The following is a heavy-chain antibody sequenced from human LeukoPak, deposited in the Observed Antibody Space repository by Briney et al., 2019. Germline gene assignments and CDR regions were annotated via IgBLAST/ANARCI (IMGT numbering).Heavy chain of an antibody. J-gene: IGHJ2*01. Sequence: SETLSLTCTVSGGSISSTFYYWGWIPQPPAKGLEWIGSIYSRESPHYHPSLKSRVTIQVHTSKNHLSLQLSSVTPADTAVYYCARARGVSVYYLTLTRRYFDLWGRGTLVTVSS. V-gene: IGHV4-39*07. D-gene: IGHD3-22*01. CDR2: IYSRESP. CDR3: ARARGVSVYYLTLTRRYFDL. CDR1: GGSISSTFYY.